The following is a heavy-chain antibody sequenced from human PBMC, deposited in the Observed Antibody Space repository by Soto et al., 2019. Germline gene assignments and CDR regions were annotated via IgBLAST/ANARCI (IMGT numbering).Heavy chain of an antibody. CDR1: GYTFTSYY. CDR3: ARVIQTYYDFWSGIDY. D-gene: IGHD3-3*01. J-gene: IGHJ4*02. V-gene: IGHV1-46*03. Sequence: GASVKVSCKASGYTFTSYYMHWVRQAPGQGLEWMGIINPSGGSTSYAQKFQGRVTMTRDTSTSTVYMELSSLRSEDTAVYYCARVIQTYYDFWSGIDYWGQGTLVTVSS. CDR2: INPSGGST.